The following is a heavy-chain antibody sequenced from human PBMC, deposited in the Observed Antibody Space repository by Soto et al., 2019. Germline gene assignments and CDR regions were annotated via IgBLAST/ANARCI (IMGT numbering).Heavy chain of an antibody. Sequence: EVQLLESGGGLVQPGGSLRVSCAASGFTFSSYAMSWVRQAPGKGLEWVSAISGSGGATYYADSVKGRFTISRDNSKNPLYWQMNSLRAEDTAVYYCAKDWPGSWYPVDYWGQGTLVTVSS. CDR3: AKDWPGSWYPVDY. CDR1: GFTFSSYA. J-gene: IGHJ4*02. D-gene: IGHD6-13*01. V-gene: IGHV3-23*01. CDR2: ISGSGGAT.